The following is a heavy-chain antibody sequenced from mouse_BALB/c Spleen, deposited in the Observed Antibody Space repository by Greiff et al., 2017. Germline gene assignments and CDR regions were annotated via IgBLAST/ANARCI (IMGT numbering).Heavy chain of an antibody. CDR1: EYEFPSHD. J-gene: IGHJ3*01. CDR2: INSDGGST. Sequence: EVKLMESGGGLVQPGESLKLSCESNEYEFPSHDMSWVRKTPEKRLELVAAINSDGGSTYYPDTMERRFIISRDNTKKTLYLQMSSLRSEDTALYYCARQDSSGYDAWFAYWGQGTLVTVSA. D-gene: IGHD3-2*01. CDR3: ARQDSSGYDAWFAY. V-gene: IGHV5-2*01.